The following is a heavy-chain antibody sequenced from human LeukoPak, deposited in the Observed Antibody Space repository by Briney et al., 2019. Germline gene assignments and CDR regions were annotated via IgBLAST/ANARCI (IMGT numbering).Heavy chain of an antibody. CDR2: ISSSGSTI. CDR1: GFTFSSYE. D-gene: IGHD2-8*01. Sequence: GGSLRLSCAASGFTFSSYEMNWVRQAPGKGLEWVSYISSSGSTIYYADSVKGRFTISRDNAKKSLYQQMNSLRAEDTAVYYCARGSMVYYYYYYMDVWGKGTTVTVSS. J-gene: IGHJ6*03. V-gene: IGHV3-48*03. CDR3: ARGSMVYYYYYYMDV.